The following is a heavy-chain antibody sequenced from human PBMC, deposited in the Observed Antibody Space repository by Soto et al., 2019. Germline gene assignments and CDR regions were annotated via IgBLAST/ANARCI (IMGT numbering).Heavy chain of an antibody. D-gene: IGHD2-15*01. V-gene: IGHV1-18*01. Sequence: QVQLVQSGAEVKKPGASVKVSCKASGYTFTSYGISWVRQAPGQGLEWMGWISAYNGNTNYAQKLQGRVTMTTDTSTSTAYMELRSLRSDDTAVYYCARDRHSIVVVVAATRDAFDIWGQGTMVTVSS. J-gene: IGHJ3*02. CDR1: GYTFTSYG. CDR3: ARDRHSIVVVVAATRDAFDI. CDR2: ISAYNGNT.